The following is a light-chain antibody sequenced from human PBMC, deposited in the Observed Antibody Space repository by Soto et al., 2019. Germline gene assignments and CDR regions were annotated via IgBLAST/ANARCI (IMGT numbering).Light chain of an antibody. V-gene: IGKV3-15*01. CDR2: GAS. Sequence: EIVLTQSPSTLSLSQGERARLSCRASQFLSSNYLSWYQQKPGQAPRLLIYGASTRATGIPARFSGSGSGTEFTLTISSLQSADFAVYYCQQYNNWPLAFGGGTKVDIK. J-gene: IGKJ4*01. CDR1: QFLSSN. CDR3: QQYNNWPLA.